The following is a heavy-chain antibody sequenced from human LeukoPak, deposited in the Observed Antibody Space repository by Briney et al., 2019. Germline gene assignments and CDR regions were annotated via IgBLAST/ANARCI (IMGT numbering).Heavy chain of an antibody. D-gene: IGHD3-22*01. J-gene: IGHJ6*03. CDR3: AGQPPTYYQDSSGYHAYYYFMDV. CDR2: VYHSGST. CDR1: GGSFSGYY. V-gene: IGHV4-34*01. Sequence: SETLSLTCAVYGGSFSGYYWGWIRQPPGKGLEWIGNVYHSGSTHYNPSLKSRVTISVDTSKNQFSLKLNSVTAADTAVYYCAGQPPTYYQDSSGYHAYYYFMDVWGTGTAVTISS.